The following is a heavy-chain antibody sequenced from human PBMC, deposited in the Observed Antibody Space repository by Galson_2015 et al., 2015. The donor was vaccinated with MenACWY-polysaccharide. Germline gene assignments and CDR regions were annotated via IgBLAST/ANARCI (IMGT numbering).Heavy chain of an antibody. CDR3: ARSGTSTSWLYYYYGMDV. V-gene: IGHV4-59*01. CDR1: GGSLSGSY. Sequence: ETLSLTCTVSGGSLSGSYWSWTRQPPGKGLEWIGYIYYSGSTNYNPSLKSRVTMSLDISKNQFSLKLSSVTAAGTAVYDCARSGTSTSWLYYYYGMDVWGQGTTVTVSS. J-gene: IGHJ6*02. D-gene: IGHD2-2*01. CDR2: IYYSGST.